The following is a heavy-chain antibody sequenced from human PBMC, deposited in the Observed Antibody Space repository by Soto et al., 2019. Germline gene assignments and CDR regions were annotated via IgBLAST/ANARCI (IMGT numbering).Heavy chain of an antibody. Sequence: PGGSLRLSCAASGFTFSDYYMSWIRQAPGKGLEWVSYISSSSSYTNYADSVKGRFTISRDNAKNSLYLQMNSLRAEDTAVYYCARAPTRSDYVVVPADISLFDPWGQGPLVPVSS. D-gene: IGHD2-2*01. CDR2: ISSSSSYT. V-gene: IGHV3-11*06. J-gene: IGHJ5*02. CDR1: GFTFSDYY. CDR3: ARAPTRSDYVVVPADISLFDP.